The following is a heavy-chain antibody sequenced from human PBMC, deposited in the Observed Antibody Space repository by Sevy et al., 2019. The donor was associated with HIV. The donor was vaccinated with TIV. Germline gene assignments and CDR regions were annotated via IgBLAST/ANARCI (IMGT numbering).Heavy chain of an antibody. Sequence: GGSLRLSCAASGFTVSSNYMSWVRQAPGKGLEWVSIFYINGNTYYSDSVKGRFIISRDTSQNTVFLHMNSLRAGDTAVYYCVREAFCSSATCYRPYWGQGTLVTVSS. V-gene: IGHV3-66*01. CDR3: VREAFCSSATCYRPY. J-gene: IGHJ4*02. CDR1: GFTVSSNY. D-gene: IGHD2-2*01. CDR2: FYINGNT.